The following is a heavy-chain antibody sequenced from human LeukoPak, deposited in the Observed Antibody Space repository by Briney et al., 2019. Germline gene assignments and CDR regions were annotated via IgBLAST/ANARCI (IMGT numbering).Heavy chain of an antibody. J-gene: IGHJ4*02. D-gene: IGHD3-22*01. V-gene: IGHV4-38-2*02. CDR2: IYHSGST. Sequence: PSETLSLTCTVSGYSISSGYYWGWIRQPPGKGLEWIGSIYHSGSTYYNPSLKSRVTISVDTSKNQFSLKLSSVTAADTAVYYCAKGYSSGYFSALGYFDYWGQGTLVTVSS. CDR1: GYSISSGYY. CDR3: AKGYSSGYFSALGYFDY.